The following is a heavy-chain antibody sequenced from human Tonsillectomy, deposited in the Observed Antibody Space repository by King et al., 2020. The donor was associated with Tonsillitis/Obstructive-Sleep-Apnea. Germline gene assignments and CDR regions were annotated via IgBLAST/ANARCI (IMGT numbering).Heavy chain of an antibody. CDR2: ISSSSSTI. CDR1: GFTFSSYS. CDR3: ARAGQWLAPGGGYYFDY. V-gene: IGHV3-48*02. Sequence: VQLVESGGGLVQPGGSLRLSCAASGFTFSSYSMNWVRQAPGKGLEWVSYISSSSSTIYYADSVKGRFTISRDNAKNSLYLQMNSLGDGDTAVYYCARAGQWLAPGGGYYFDYWGQGTLVTVSS. J-gene: IGHJ4*02. D-gene: IGHD6-19*01.